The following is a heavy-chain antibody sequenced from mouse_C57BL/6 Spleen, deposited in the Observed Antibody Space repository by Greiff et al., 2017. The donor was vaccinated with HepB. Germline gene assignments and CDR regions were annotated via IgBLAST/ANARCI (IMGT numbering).Heavy chain of an antibody. CDR3: ARSGDGYPLAY. CDR1: GYAFSSYW. Sequence: VKLMESGAELVKPGASVKISCKASGYAFSSYWMNWVKQRPGKGLEWIGQIYPGDGDTNYNGKFKGKATLTADKSSSTAYMQLSSLTSEDSAVYFCARSGDGYPLAYWGQGTLVTVSA. CDR2: IYPGDGDT. V-gene: IGHV1-80*01. J-gene: IGHJ3*01. D-gene: IGHD2-3*01.